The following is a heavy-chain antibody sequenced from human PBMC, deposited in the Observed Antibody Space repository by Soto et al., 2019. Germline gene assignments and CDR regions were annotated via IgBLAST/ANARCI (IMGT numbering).Heavy chain of an antibody. V-gene: IGHV1-46*01. J-gene: IGHJ6*02. D-gene: IGHD6-13*01. Sequence: ASVKVSCKASGYTFTSYYMHWVRQAPGQGLEWMGIINPSGGSTSYAQKFQGRVTMTRDTSTSTVYMELSSLRSEDTAVYYCARDVEQQLVLFYYYYGIDVWGQGTTVTV. CDR1: GYTFTSYY. CDR3: ARDVEQQLVLFYYYYGIDV. CDR2: INPSGGST.